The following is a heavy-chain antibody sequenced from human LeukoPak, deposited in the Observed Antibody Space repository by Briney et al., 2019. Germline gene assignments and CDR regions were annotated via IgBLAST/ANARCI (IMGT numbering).Heavy chain of an antibody. J-gene: IGHJ6*02. CDR3: ARGPERTGVGTRYYYDMDV. Sequence: GGSLRLSCAASGFTFSSYAMHWVRQAPGKGLEWVAVISYDGSNKYYADSVKGRFTISRDNSKNTLYLQMNSLRAEDTAVYYCARGPERTGVGTRYYYDMDVWGQGTTVTVAS. CDR2: ISYDGSNK. V-gene: IGHV3-30-3*01. D-gene: IGHD2-8*01. CDR1: GFTFSSYA.